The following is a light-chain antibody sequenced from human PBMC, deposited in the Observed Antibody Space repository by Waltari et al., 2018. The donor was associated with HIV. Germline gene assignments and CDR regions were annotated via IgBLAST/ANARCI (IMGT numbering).Light chain of an antibody. Sequence: QYALTQPASVSGSPGQSITISCTGSSSDVGYNVVSWYQQHPGKVPKLLISEVNKRPSGVSNRFSGSKSGNTASLTISGLQAEDEADYYCCSYSITSTSVLFGGGTKVTVV. CDR3: CSYSITSTSVL. CDR1: SSDVGYNV. J-gene: IGLJ2*01. CDR2: EVN. V-gene: IGLV2-23*02.